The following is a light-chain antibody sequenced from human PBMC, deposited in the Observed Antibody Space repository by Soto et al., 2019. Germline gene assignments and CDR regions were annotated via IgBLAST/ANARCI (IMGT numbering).Light chain of an antibody. CDR2: VVT. J-gene: IGLJ2*01. V-gene: IGLV2-14*01. Sequence: QSVLTQPASVSGSPGQSITISCTGTSSDVGGYNYVSWYQQHPGKAPKLMIYVVTNRPSGVSDRFSGSKSGNTASLTISGLQAEDEADYYCTSYTSSNTLVFGAGTKVTVL. CDR3: TSYTSSNTLV. CDR1: SSDVGGYNY.